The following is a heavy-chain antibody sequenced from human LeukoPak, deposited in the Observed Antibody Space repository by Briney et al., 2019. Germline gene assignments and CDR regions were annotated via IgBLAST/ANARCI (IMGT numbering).Heavy chain of an antibody. Sequence: PGGSLRLSCAASGFTFSSYEMNWVRQAPGKGLEWVSSISSGSSYMYYADSVKGRFAISRDNAKNSLYLEMNSLRGEDTAVYYCARDRDGYNSVGNWGQGTLVTVSS. D-gene: IGHD5-24*01. CDR2: ISSGSSYM. J-gene: IGHJ4*02. CDR3: ARDRDGYNSVGN. CDR1: GFTFSSYE. V-gene: IGHV3-21*01.